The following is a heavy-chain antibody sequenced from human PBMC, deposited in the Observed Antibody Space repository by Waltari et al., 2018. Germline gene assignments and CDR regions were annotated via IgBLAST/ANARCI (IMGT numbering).Heavy chain of an antibody. Sequence: EVHLLESGGALVQPGGSLRLSGAASGFTFSSFAMTWVRQGPVKGLEWVSTISASSATTYYADSVKGRFTISRDNSKNTLYLQMNSLRADDTAVYYCTKDESTYYYASGRSFDHWGQGALVTVSS. CDR3: TKDESTYYYASGRSFDH. CDR1: GFTFSSFA. J-gene: IGHJ4*02. D-gene: IGHD3-10*01. CDR2: ISASSATT. V-gene: IGHV3-23*01.